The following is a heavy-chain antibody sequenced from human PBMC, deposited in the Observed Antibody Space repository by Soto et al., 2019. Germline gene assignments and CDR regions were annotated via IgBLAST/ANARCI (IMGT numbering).Heavy chain of an antibody. CDR3: ARYFDARPTVTIFFRDYYYYYMDV. CDR2: ISSSSSTI. D-gene: IGHD4-17*01. Sequence: HPGGSLRLSCAASGFTFSSYSMNWVRQAPGKGLEWVSYISSSSSTIYYADSVKGRFTISRDNAKNSLYLQMNSLRAEDTAVYYCARYFDARPTVTIFFRDYYYYYMDVWGKGTTVTVSS. V-gene: IGHV3-48*01. J-gene: IGHJ6*03. CDR1: GFTFSSYS.